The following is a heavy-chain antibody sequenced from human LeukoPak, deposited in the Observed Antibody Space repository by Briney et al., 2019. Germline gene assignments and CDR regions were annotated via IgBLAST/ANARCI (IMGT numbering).Heavy chain of an antibody. D-gene: IGHD6-13*01. J-gene: IGHJ4*02. CDR3: AKSPRGGIAALLDY. CDR2: ISWNSGSI. CDR1: GFTFSSYW. Sequence: PGGSLRLSCAASGFTFSSYWMHWVRQAPGKGLEWVSGISWNSGSIGYADSVKGRFTISRDNAKNSLYLQMNSLRAEDMALYYCAKSPRGGIAALLDYWGQGTLVTVSS. V-gene: IGHV3-9*03.